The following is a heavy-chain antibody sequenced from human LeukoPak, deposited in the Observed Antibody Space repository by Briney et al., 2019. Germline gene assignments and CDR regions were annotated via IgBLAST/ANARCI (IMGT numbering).Heavy chain of an antibody. CDR1: GGSISSSSYY. CDR3: ARQKGIAAAEYYYYMDV. J-gene: IGHJ6*03. Sequence: SETLSLTCTVSGGSISSSSYYWGWLRQPPGKGLEWIGSIYYSGSTYYNPSLKSRVTISVDTAKNQFSLKLSSVTAADTAVYYCARQKGIAAAEYYYYMDVWGKGTTVTVSS. CDR2: IYYSGST. D-gene: IGHD6-13*01. V-gene: IGHV4-39*01.